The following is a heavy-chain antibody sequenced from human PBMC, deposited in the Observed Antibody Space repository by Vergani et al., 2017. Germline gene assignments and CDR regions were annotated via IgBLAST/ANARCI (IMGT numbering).Heavy chain of an antibody. J-gene: IGHJ4*02. Sequence: QVTLQESGPVLVKPTETLTLTCTFSGFSLSTSGVGVGWIRQPPGKALEWLALIYWNDDKRYSPSLKSRLTITKDTSKNQVVLTMTNMDPVDTATYYCAHRAKRGGYYTTTFDYWGQGTLVTVSS. CDR1: GFSLSTSGVG. CDR2: IYWNDDK. V-gene: IGHV2-5*01. D-gene: IGHD3-3*01. CDR3: AHRAKRGGYYTTTFDY.